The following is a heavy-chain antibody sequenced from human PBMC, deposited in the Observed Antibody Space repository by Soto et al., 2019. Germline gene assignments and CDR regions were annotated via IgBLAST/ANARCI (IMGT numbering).Heavy chain of an antibody. Sequence: EVQLLESGGGLVQPGGSLRLSCAASGFTFSSYAMSWVRQAPGKGLEWVSAISGSGGSTYYADSVKGRFTISRDNSKNTVYLQMNSRRAEETAVYYCAKTAAPRGNFVVVVSASYYLVSGGQGPLVTVSS. CDR1: GFTFSSYA. J-gene: IGHJ4*02. D-gene: IGHD2-15*01. CDR2: ISGSGGST. CDR3: AKTAAPRGNFVVVVSASYYLVS. V-gene: IGHV3-23*01.